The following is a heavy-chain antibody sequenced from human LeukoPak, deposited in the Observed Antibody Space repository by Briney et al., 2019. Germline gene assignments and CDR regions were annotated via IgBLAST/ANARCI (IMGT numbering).Heavy chain of an antibody. D-gene: IGHD3-10*01. V-gene: IGHV3-64D*06. Sequence: GGSLRLSCSAPRFSLSSYNMHWVREAPGWGLEFVSGVSSDWGTTDYADSARDRFTISRDNSKNTLYLQMSSLRAEDTAIYYCVRGSYGLSWDYWGPGTLVTVSS. CDR2: VSSDWGTT. CDR1: RFSLSSYN. CDR3: VRGSYGLSWDY. J-gene: IGHJ4*02.